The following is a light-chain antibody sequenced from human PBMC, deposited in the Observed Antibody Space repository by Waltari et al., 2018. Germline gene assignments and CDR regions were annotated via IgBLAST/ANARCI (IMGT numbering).Light chain of an antibody. CDR2: SSN. CDR1: SSNIGSNV. CDR3: GAWDASLNGYV. J-gene: IGLJ1*01. Sequence: QSVLTQPPSASGTPGQRVTISCSGSSSNIGSNVVNWYQQRPGTAPKLLIHSSNQRPSGVPDRFSCSKSGTSASLAISGLQSEDEADYHCGAWDASLNGYVFGTGTKVTVL. V-gene: IGLV1-44*01.